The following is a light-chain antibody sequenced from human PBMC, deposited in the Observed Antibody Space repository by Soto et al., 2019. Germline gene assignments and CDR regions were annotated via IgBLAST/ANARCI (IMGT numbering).Light chain of an antibody. Sequence: QSALTQPASVSGSPGQSITISCTGTSSDVGSYNLVSWYRQHPGKAPKLMIYEVTKRPSGISNRFSGSKSGNTASLTISGLQAEGEADYYCCSYAGSSTFVVFGGGTKLTVL. V-gene: IGLV2-23*02. CDR3: CSYAGSSTFVV. CDR2: EVT. CDR1: SSDVGSYNL. J-gene: IGLJ2*01.